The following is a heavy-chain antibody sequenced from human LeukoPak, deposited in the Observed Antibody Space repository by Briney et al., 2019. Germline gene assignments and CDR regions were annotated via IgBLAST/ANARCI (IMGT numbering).Heavy chain of an antibody. J-gene: IGHJ6*03. CDR3: ARDEAYCSGGSCYPTEYYYYMDV. CDR1: GFTFSSYS. V-gene: IGHV3-48*01. Sequence: GGSLRLTCAASGFTFSSYSMNWVRQAPGKGLEWVSYISSSSSTIYYADSVKDRFTISRDNAKNSLYLQMNSLRAEDTAVYYCARDEAYCSGGSCYPTEYYYYMDVWGKGTTVTVSS. D-gene: IGHD2-15*01. CDR2: ISSSSSTI.